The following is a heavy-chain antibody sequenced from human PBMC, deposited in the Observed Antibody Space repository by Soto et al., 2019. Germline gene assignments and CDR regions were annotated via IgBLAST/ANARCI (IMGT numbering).Heavy chain of an antibody. D-gene: IGHD7-27*01. CDR1: GASVSSGSHY. Sequence: QVQLQESGPGLVKPSETLSLTCTVSGASVSSGSHYWTWIRQPPGKGLEWIGYISSSGGTNYSPSLKSRDTISLDASKNQFSLILSPVAAADTAVYYCARDLGTSGMDVWGQGTTVTVSS. V-gene: IGHV4-61*01. CDR2: ISSSGGT. J-gene: IGHJ6*02. CDR3: ARDLGTSGMDV.